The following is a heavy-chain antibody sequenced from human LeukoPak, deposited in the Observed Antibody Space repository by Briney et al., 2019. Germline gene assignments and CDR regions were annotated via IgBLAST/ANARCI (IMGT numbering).Heavy chain of an antibody. V-gene: IGHV4-59*01. D-gene: IGHD2/OR15-2a*01. J-gene: IGHJ4*02. CDR3: ARKSPAGYFNFDY. Sequence: PSETLSLTCSVSGGSISTYYWNWLRQPPGKGLVWIGYIYNTGTTNYNPSLKSRVTISVDTSKNQFSLNLRSVNAADTAVYYCARKSPAGYFNFDYWGQGTLVAVSS. CDR2: IYNTGTT. CDR1: GGSISTYY.